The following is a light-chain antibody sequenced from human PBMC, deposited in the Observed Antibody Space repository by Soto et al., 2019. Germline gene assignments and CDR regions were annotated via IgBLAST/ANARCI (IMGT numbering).Light chain of an antibody. V-gene: IGLV2-8*01. J-gene: IGLJ1*01. CDR1: SSDVGAYNY. Sequence: QSAMTQPPSASGSPGQSVTISCTGPSSDVGAYNYVSWYQQLPGKAPKLIIYEVSKRPSGVPDRFSGSKSGNTASLTVSGLQAEDEADYYCTSYAGTYSVFYVFGTGTKVPVL. CDR3: TSYAGTYSVFYV. CDR2: EVS.